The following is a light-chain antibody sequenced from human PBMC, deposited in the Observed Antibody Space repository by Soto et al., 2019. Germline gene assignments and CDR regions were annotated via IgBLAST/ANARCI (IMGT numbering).Light chain of an antibody. CDR1: QTIGTF. CDR2: SAS. J-gene: IGKJ1*01. CDR3: QQSYLTWT. V-gene: IGKV1-39*01. Sequence: DIQVTQSPSSLSAAVGDRVTITCRTSQTIGTFLNWYQQKPGKVPSLLISSASTLHSGVPSSFSASGSATDFTLNINGLQPEDFATYYCQQSYLTWTFGQGTKVEF.